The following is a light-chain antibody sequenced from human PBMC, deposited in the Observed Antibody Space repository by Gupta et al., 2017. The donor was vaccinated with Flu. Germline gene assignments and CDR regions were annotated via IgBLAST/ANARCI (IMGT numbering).Light chain of an antibody. CDR1: PSISFW. J-gene: IGKJ1*01. CDR2: KAS. Sequence: GDRVTLTCLASPSISFWLAWYQQNPGKAPKLLIYKASSLDSGVPSRFSGSGSGTEFTLTISSVQPDDFATYYCQQYNSYPWTFGQGTKVEI. V-gene: IGKV1-5*03. CDR3: QQYNSYPWT.